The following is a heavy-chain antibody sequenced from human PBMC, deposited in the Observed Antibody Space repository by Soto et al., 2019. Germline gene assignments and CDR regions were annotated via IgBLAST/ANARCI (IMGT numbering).Heavy chain of an antibody. CDR1: GFTFSSYS. CDR3: ARLDGYTLPYLFDS. D-gene: IGHD5-12*01. CDR2: ISSSSSYI. J-gene: IGHJ4*02. V-gene: IGHV3-21*01. Sequence: EVQLVESGGGLVKPGGSLRLSCAASGFTFSSYSMNWVRQAPGKGLEWVSSISSSSSYIYYADSVKGRFTISRDNAKDSLYLQMNSLRAEDTAVYYCARLDGYTLPYLFDSWGQGTLVIVSS.